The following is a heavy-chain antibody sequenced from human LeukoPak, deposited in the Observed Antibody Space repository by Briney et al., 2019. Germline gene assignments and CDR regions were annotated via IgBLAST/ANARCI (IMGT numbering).Heavy chain of an antibody. V-gene: IGHV1-46*01. J-gene: IGHJ4*02. CDR3: ARDRGLYYYDSSGYPFPDY. Sequence: ASVKVSCKASGYTFTSYYMHWVRQAPGQGLEWMGIINPSGGSTSYAQKFQGRVTMTRDTSTSTVYMELSSLRSEDTAVYYCARDRGLYYYDSSGYPFPDYWGQGTLVTVSS. CDR1: GYTFTSYY. CDR2: INPSGGST. D-gene: IGHD3-22*01.